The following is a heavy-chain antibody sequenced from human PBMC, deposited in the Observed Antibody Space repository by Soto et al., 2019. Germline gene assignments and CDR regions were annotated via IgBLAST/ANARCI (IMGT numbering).Heavy chain of an antibody. CDR1: GFTFSSYG. V-gene: IGHV3-33*01. D-gene: IGHD3-22*01. J-gene: IGHJ4*02. Sequence: GGSLRLSCAASGFTFSSYGMHWVRQAPGKGLEWVAVIWYDGYNKYYADSVKGRFTISRDNSKNTLSLQMNSLRAEDTAVYYCARDLDDSSAMGDYWGQGTLVTVSS. CDR2: IWYDGYNK. CDR3: ARDLDDSSAMGDY.